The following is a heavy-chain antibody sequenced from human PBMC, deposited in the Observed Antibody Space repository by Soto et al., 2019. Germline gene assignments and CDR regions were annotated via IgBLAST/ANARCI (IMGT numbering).Heavy chain of an antibody. D-gene: IGHD7-27*01. Sequence: ASVKVSCKASGYTFTGYYMHWVRQAPGQGLEWMGWINPNSGGTNYAQKFQGWVTMTRDTSISTAYMELSRLRSDDTAVYYCARDKRIWGSGAFDIWGQGTMVTVSS. CDR2: INPNSGGT. V-gene: IGHV1-2*04. CDR3: ARDKRIWGSGAFDI. J-gene: IGHJ3*02. CDR1: GYTFTGYY.